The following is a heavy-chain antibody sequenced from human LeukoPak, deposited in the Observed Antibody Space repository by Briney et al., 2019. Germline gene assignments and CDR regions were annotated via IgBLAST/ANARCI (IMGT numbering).Heavy chain of an antibody. V-gene: IGHV1-8*01. CDR2: MNPNSGNT. Sequence: ASVKVSCKASGYTFTSYDINWVRQATGQGLEWMGWMNPNSGNTGYAQKFQERVTITRDMSTSTAYMELSSLRSEDTAVYYCARVEEARYSSSWYEGYYYYGMDVWGQGTTVTVSS. D-gene: IGHD6-13*01. CDR3: ARVEEARYSSSWYEGYYYYGMDV. CDR1: GYTFTSYD. J-gene: IGHJ6*02.